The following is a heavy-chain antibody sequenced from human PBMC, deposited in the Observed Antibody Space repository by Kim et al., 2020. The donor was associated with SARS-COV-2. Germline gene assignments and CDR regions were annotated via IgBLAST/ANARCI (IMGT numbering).Heavy chain of an antibody. CDR3: ASSEDPDIVVVPAAMTPYYYGMDV. D-gene: IGHD2-2*01. J-gene: IGHJ6*02. CDR1: GGTFSSYA. Sequence: SVKVSCKASGGTFSSYAISWVRQAPGQGLEWMGGIIPIFGTANYAQKFQGRVTITADESTSTAYMELSSLRSEDTAVYYCASSEDPDIVVVPAAMTPYYYGMDVWGQGTTVTVSS. CDR2: IIPIFGTA. V-gene: IGHV1-69*13.